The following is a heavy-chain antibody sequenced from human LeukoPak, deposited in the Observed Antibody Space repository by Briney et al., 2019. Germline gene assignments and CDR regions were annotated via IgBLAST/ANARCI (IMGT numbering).Heavy chain of an antibody. CDR3: ARPRTNYYGDWDAFDI. Sequence: SETLSLTCTVSGGSISSYYWSWIRQPAGKGLEWIGRIHTSGSTNYNPSLKSRVTISVETSKNQFSLKLSSVTAADTAVYYCARPRTNYYGDWDAFDIWGQGTMVTVSS. CDR1: GGSISSYY. CDR2: IHTSGST. J-gene: IGHJ3*02. D-gene: IGHD3-10*01. V-gene: IGHV4-4*07.